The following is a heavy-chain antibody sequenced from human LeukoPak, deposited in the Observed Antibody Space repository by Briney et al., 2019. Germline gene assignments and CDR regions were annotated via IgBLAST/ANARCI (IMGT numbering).Heavy chain of an antibody. V-gene: IGHV4-34*01. Sequence: SETLSLTCAVYGGSFSGYYWSWICQPPGKGLEWIGEINHSGSTNYNPSLKSRVTISVDTSKNQFSLKLSSVTAAYTAVYYCASSRRRFGGIRDAFDIWGQGTMVTVSS. CDR1: GGSFSGYY. CDR3: ASSRRRFGGIRDAFDI. CDR2: INHSGST. J-gene: IGHJ3*02. D-gene: IGHD3-3*01.